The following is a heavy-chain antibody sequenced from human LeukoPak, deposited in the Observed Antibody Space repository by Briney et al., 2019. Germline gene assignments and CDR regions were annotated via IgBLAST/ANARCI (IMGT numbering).Heavy chain of an antibody. CDR3: ARDRISRWGPRY. V-gene: IGHV3-23*01. CDR2: ISGSGGST. CDR1: GFTFSSYA. J-gene: IGHJ4*02. Sequence: GGSLRLSCAASGFTFSSYAMSWVRQAPGKGLEWVSAISGSGGSTYYADSVKGRFTISRDNSKNTLYLQMNSLRAEDTAVYYCARDRISRWGPRYWGQGTLVTVSS. D-gene: IGHD2-21*02.